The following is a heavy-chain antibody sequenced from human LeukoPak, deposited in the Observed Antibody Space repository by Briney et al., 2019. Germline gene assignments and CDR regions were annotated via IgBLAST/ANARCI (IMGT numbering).Heavy chain of an antibody. CDR3: ARDNYYGSESYMMYNWFDP. J-gene: IGHJ5*02. CDR1: GYTFTSYG. V-gene: IGHV1-18*01. CDR2: ISAYNGNT. Sequence: GASVKVSCKASGYTFTSYGISWVRQAPGQGLEWMGWISAYNGNTNYAQKLQGRVTMTTDTSTSTAYMELRSLRSDDTAVYYCARDNYYGSESYMMYNWFDPWGQGTLVTVSS. D-gene: IGHD3-10*01.